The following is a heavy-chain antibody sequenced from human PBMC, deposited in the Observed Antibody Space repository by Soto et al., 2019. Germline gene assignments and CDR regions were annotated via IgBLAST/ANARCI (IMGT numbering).Heavy chain of an antibody. V-gene: IGHV1-3*01. CDR1: EYTFTNYA. CDR2: ISGCNGDT. D-gene: IGHD2-8*01. J-gene: IGHJ6*02. CDR3: AKNGQPPYYYYGMDV. Sequence: ASVKVSCKASEYTFTNYALHWVRQAPGQRLEWMGWISGCNGDTKYAQKFQGRVTMTIDTSTTTTYMELRSLTSDDTAVYYCAKNGQPPYYYYGMDVWGQGTTVTVSS.